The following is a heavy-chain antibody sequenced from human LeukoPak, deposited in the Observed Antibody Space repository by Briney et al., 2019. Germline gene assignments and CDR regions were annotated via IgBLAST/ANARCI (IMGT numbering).Heavy chain of an antibody. V-gene: IGHV3-33*01. J-gene: IGHJ6*02. Sequence: GGSLRLSCAASGFTFSSYGMHWVRQAPGKGLEWVAVIWYDGSNKYYADSVKGRFTISRDNSKNTLYLQMNSLRAEDTAVYYCARDVDPRNHYYYYGMDVWGQGTTVTVSS. CDR1: GFTFSSYG. CDR2: IWYDGSNK. D-gene: IGHD2-21*01. CDR3: ARDVDPRNHYYYYGMDV.